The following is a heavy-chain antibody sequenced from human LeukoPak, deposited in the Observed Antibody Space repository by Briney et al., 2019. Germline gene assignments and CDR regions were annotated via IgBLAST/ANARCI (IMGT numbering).Heavy chain of an antibody. J-gene: IGHJ4*02. CDR3: ATQVPNYSDSSGCPY. CDR1: GGSISTSNYY. Sequence: SETLSLTCTVFGGSISTSNYYWGWIRQPPGKGLEWIGSIYYRGDTYYNPSPKSRVTISVDTSKNQFSLKLSSVTAADTAVYYCATQVPNYSDSSGCPYWGQGTLVTVSS. D-gene: IGHD3-22*01. V-gene: IGHV4-39*01. CDR2: IYYRGDT.